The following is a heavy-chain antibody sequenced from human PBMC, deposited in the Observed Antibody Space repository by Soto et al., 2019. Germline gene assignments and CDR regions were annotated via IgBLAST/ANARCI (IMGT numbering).Heavy chain of an antibody. Sequence: PGESLKISCKGSGYSFTSYWISWVRQMPGKGLEWMGRIDPSDSYTNYSPSFQGHVTISAGKSISTAYLQLSSLKASDTAMYYCSRVQAAPGSDVLTFDAWGQGTLVTLSP. CDR1: GYSFTSYW. CDR2: IDPSDSYT. D-gene: IGHD6-13*01. CDR3: SRVQAAPGSDVLTFDA. V-gene: IGHV5-10-1*01. J-gene: IGHJ1*01.